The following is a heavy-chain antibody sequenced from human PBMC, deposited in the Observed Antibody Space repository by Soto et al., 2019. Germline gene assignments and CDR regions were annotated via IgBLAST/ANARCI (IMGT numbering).Heavy chain of an antibody. J-gene: IGHJ3*02. V-gene: IGHV3-23*01. D-gene: IGHD6-19*01. Sequence: HPGGSLRLSCAASGFIFSSYAMSWVRQAPGKGLEWVSAISGSGTTAYYADSVKGRFTFSRDNSKKTMYLQMNSLRVEDTAVYYCAKTTDGWFSAFEIWGQGTMVTVSS. CDR3: AKTTDGWFSAFEI. CDR1: GFIFSSYA. CDR2: ISGSGTTA.